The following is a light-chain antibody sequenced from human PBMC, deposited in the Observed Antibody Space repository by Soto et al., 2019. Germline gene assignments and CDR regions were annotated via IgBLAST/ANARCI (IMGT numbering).Light chain of an antibody. CDR1: SGSIASNY. Sequence: NFMLTQPHSVSESPGKTVTISCTRSSGSIASNYVQWYQQRPGSSPTTVIYEANQRPSGVPDRFSGSIDSSSNSASLTISRLKTEDEADYYCQSSDSNLHVVFGGGTKLTVL. CDR3: QSSDSNLHVV. V-gene: IGLV6-57*01. J-gene: IGLJ2*01. CDR2: EAN.